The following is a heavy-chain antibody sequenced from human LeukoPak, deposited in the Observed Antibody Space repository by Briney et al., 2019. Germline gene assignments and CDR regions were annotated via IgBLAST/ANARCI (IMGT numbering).Heavy chain of an antibody. J-gene: IGHJ4*02. CDR3: ARDCCNSAWYSD. Sequence: GRSLRLSCAASGFTVSSNFMTWVRQAPGKGLEWVSFIYSDSNTYYADSVKGRFTISRDNSKNTLYLQMNSLRAEDTAVYYCARDCCNSAWYSDWGQGTLVTVSS. CDR2: IYSDSNT. D-gene: IGHD2/OR15-2a*01. CDR1: GFTVSSNF. V-gene: IGHV3-53*01.